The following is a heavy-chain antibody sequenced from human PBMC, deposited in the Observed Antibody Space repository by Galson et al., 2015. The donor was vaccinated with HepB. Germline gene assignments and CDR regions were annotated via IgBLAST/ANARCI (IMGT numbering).Heavy chain of an antibody. CDR1: GFTFSSYA. V-gene: IGHV3-30-3*01. CDR2: ISYDGSNI. D-gene: IGHD3-22*01. CDR3: ARDLDDSSGYYYFDY. Sequence: SLRLSCAASGFTFSSYAMHWVRQAPGKGLEWVAVISYDGSNIYSADSVKGRFTISRDNSKNTLYLQMNSLRAEDTAVYYCARDLDDSSGYYYFDYWGQGTLVTVSS. J-gene: IGHJ4*02.